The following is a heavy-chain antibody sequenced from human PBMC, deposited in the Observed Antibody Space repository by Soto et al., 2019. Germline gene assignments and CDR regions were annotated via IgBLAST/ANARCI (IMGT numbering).Heavy chain of an antibody. CDR2: IYWEDDK. J-gene: IGHJ4*02. Sequence: QITLKESGPTLVKPTQTLTLTCTFSGFSFTTDGMGVAWIRQPQGKALEWLALIYWEDDKSYSPTLKSRLTSTKDSSRNQVVLTVTNMDSADTAIYYCAHLYCAASVTRCYVDFWGQGTLVTVSS. V-gene: IGHV2-5*02. CDR3: AHLYCAASVTRCYVDF. D-gene: IGHD2-8*02. CDR1: GFSFTTDGMG.